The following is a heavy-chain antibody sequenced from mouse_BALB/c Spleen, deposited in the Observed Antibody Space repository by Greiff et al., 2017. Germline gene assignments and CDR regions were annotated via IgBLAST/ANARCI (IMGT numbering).Heavy chain of an antibody. J-gene: IGHJ3*01. CDR3: ARGYYICDWFAY. Sequence: QVQLQHSGAELVRPGSSVTISCKASGYAFSSYWMNWVKQRPGQGLEWIGQIYPGDGDTNYNGKLTGKTTLTADKSSSTAYMQLSILTSEDSADYVIARGYYICDWFAYWGQGTLVTVSA. CDR1: GYAFSSYW. CDR2: IYPGDGDT. V-gene: IGHV1-80*01. D-gene: IGHD2-12*01.